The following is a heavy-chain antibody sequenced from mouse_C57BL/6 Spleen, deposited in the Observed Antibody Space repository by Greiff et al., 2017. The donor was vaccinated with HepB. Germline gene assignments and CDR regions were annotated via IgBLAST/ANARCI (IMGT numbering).Heavy chain of an antibody. V-gene: IGHV1-52*01. Sequence: QVQLQQSGAELVRPGSSVKLSCKASGYTFTSYWMHWVKQRPIQGLEWIGNIDPSDSETHYNQKFKDKATLTVDKSSSIAYMQLSSLTSEDSAVYYCARNYGSSFYFDYWGQGTTLTVSS. CDR3: ARNYGSSFYFDY. CDR2: IDPSDSET. D-gene: IGHD1-1*01. CDR1: GYTFTSYW. J-gene: IGHJ2*01.